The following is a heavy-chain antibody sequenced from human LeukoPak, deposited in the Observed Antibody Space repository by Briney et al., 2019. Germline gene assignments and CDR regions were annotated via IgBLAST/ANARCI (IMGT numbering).Heavy chain of an antibody. CDR1: GGSITSTNY. D-gene: IGHD5-12*01. CDR2: VNLQGST. J-gene: IGHJ4*02. CDR3: ARQGYSAYEILDY. V-gene: IGHV4-4*02. Sequence: PSGTLSLTCGVSGGSITSTNYWTWVRQPPGKGLEWIGEVNLQGSTNYNPSLMGRVAISVDMSENHISLQLTSVTAADTAVYYCARQGYSAYEILDYWGQGTLVTVSS.